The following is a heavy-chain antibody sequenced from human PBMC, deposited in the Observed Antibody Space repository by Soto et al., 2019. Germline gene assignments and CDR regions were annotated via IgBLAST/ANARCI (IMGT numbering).Heavy chain of an antibody. Sequence: SETLSLTCTVSGASISSCGYYWSWIRQHPGKGLEWIGYIYYSGSTHYNPSLESRVTISVDTSKSQFSLKLSSVTAADTAVYYCARDRLEMATIHDAFDIWGQATMVTVS. CDR1: GASISSCGYY. CDR2: IYYSGST. CDR3: ARDRLEMATIHDAFDI. J-gene: IGHJ3*02. V-gene: IGHV4-31*03. D-gene: IGHD5-12*01.